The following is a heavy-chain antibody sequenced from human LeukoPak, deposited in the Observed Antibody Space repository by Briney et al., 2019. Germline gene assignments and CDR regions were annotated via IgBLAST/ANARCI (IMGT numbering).Heavy chain of an antibody. CDR2: INAGNGNT. J-gene: IGHJ2*01. Sequence: GGSLRLSCAASGFTFSSYAMHWVRQAPGQRLEWMGWINAGNGNTKYSQKFQGRVTITRDTSASTAYMELSSLRSEDTAVYYCARDLESRSSSWYSYFDLWGRGTLVTVSS. CDR3: ARDLESRSSSWYSYFDL. CDR1: GFTFSSYA. D-gene: IGHD6-13*01. V-gene: IGHV1-3*01.